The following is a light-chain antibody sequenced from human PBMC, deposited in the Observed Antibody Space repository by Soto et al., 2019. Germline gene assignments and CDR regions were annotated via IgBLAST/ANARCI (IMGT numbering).Light chain of an antibody. CDR3: QVWDSSLVV. J-gene: IGLJ2*01. Sequence: SDELTQPLSVSVALGQTARITCGGNNIGSKNVHWYQQKPGQAPVVVIYRDSNRPSGIPERLSGSNSGNTATLTISRAQAGDEADYYCQVWDSSLVVFGGGTKLTVL. CDR1: NIGSKN. V-gene: IGLV3-9*01. CDR2: RDS.